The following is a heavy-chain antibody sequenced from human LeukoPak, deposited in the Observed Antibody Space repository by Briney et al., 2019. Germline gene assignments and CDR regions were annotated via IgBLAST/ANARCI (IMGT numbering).Heavy chain of an antibody. J-gene: IGHJ5*02. V-gene: IGHV4-34*01. CDR2: INHSGST. CDR3: ARARPRGP. Sequence: PSETLSLTCAVYGRSFSGYYWSWIRQPPGKGLEWIGEINHSGSTNYNPSLKSRVTISVDTSKNQFSLKLSSVTAADTAVYHCARARPRGPWGQGTLVTVSS. CDR1: GRSFSGYY.